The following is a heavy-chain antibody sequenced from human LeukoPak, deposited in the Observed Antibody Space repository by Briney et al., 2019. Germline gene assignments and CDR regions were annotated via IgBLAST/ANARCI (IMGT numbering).Heavy chain of an antibody. CDR1: GFTVSSNY. V-gene: IGHV3-53*01. J-gene: IGHJ4*02. Sequence: GGSLRLSCAASGFTVSSNYMSWVRQAPGKGLEWVSVIYSGGSTYYADSVKGRFTISRDNSKNTLYLQMNSLRAEDTAVYYCASDQGLSYFDYWGQGTLVTVSS. CDR2: IYSGGST. CDR3: ASDQGLSYFDY.